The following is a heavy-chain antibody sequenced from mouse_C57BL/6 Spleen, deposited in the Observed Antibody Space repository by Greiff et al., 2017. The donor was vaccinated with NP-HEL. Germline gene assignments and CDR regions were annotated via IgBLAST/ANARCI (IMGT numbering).Heavy chain of an antibody. V-gene: IGHV1-81*01. Sequence: QVQLQQSGAELARPGASVKLSCKASGYTFTSYGISWVKQRTGQGLEWIGEIYPRSGNTYYNEKFKGKATLTADKSSSTAYMELRSLTSEDSAVYFCATSGGYYAWFAYWGQGTLVTVSA. CDR2: IYPRSGNT. CDR1: GYTFTSYG. J-gene: IGHJ3*01. CDR3: ATSGGYYAWFAY. D-gene: IGHD2-3*01.